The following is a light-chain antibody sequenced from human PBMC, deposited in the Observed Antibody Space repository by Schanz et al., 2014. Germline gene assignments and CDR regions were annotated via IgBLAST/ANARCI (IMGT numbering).Light chain of an antibody. CDR1: QSVSSSY. J-gene: IGKJ4*01. V-gene: IGKV3D-20*02. Sequence: EIVMTQSPAKLSLSPGERATLSCRASQSVSSSYLAWYQQKPGQAPRLLIYGASSRATGIPDRFSGSGSGTDFTLTISSLEPEDFAVYYCQQRSNWPLTFGGGTKVEIK. CDR3: QQRSNWPLT. CDR2: GAS.